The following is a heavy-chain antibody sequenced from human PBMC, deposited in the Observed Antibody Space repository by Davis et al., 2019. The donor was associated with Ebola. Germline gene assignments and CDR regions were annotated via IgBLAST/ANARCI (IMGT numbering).Heavy chain of an antibody. CDR1: GFTFSSYE. J-gene: IGHJ5*02. CDR3: AGHHNWFDP. Sequence: GESLKISCAASGFTFSSYEMNWVRQAPGKGLEWVAVISYDGSNKYYADSVKGRFTISRDNSKNTLYLQMNSLRAEDTAVYYCAGHHNWFDPWGQGTLVTVSS. CDR2: ISYDGSNK. V-gene: IGHV3-30*03.